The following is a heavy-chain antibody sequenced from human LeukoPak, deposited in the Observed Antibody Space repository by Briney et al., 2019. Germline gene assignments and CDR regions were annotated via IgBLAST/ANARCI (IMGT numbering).Heavy chain of an antibody. CDR2: IYSGGST. D-gene: IGHD1-14*01. Sequence: GGSLRLSCAASGFTVSSNYMSWVRQARGKGLEWVSVIYSGGSTYYADSVKGRFTISRDNSKNTLYLQMNSLRAEDTAVYYCASSRFQEPYYFDYWGQGTLVTVSS. J-gene: IGHJ4*02. CDR3: ASSRFQEPYYFDY. CDR1: GFTVSSNY. V-gene: IGHV3-66*01.